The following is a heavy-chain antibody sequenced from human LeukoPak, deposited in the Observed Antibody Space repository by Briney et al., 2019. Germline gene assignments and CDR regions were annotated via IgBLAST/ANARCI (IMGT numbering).Heavy chain of an antibody. D-gene: IGHD6-6*01. Sequence: ASVKVSCKASGATFNTYTINWVRQATGQGLEWMGWMNPNSGNTGYAQKFQGRVTMTRNTSISTAYMELSSLRSEDTAVYYCARAGLVRNWFDPWGQGTLVTVSS. V-gene: IGHV1-8*02. J-gene: IGHJ5*02. CDR3: ARAGLVRNWFDP. CDR1: GATFNTYT. CDR2: MNPNSGNT.